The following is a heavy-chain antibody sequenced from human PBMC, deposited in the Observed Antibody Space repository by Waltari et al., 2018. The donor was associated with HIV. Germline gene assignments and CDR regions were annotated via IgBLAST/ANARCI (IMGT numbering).Heavy chain of an antibody. V-gene: IGHV3-23*04. D-gene: IGHD3-22*01. CDR1: GVTFRSHA. J-gene: IGHJ4*02. CDR2: ISGSGSHT. CDR3: AKDFDTSGLPYVVIDS. Sequence: EVKLVQSGGGLVQPGGSLRLSCPASGVTFRSHALRWVRQTPGKGLQWVSTISGSGSHTYYADSAKGRFTISRDNSENTLFLQMTRLRVEDTARYFCAKDFDTSGLPYVVIDSWGQGTLVTVSS.